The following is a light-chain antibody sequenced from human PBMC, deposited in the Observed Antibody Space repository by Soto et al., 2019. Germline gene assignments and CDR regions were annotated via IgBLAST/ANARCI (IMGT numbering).Light chain of an antibody. CDR3: QQYYTTPT. V-gene: IGKV4-1*01. J-gene: IGKJ4*01. CDR1: QSVLYSSNNKNY. Sequence: DIVMTQSPDSLAVSLGERATINCKSSQSVLYSSNNKNYLAWYQHKPGQPPKLLIYWASTRESGVPDRFSGSGSGTDFTLTISSRQAEDVAIYYCQQYYTTPTFGGGTKVEIK. CDR2: WAS.